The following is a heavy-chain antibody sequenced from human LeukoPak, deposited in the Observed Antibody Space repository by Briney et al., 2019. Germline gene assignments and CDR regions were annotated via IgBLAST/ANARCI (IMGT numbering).Heavy chain of an antibody. J-gene: IGHJ4*02. Sequence: PGGSLRLPCAASGFTFSNYNMNWVRQAPGKGLEWVSYISSSSSTIYYADSVKGRFTISRDNAKNSLSLQMNSLRVEDTAVYYCARGVYYGSGSIAYWGQGTLVTVSS. CDR2: ISSSSSTI. D-gene: IGHD3-10*01. V-gene: IGHV3-48*01. CDR1: GFTFSNYN. CDR3: ARGVYYGSGSIAY.